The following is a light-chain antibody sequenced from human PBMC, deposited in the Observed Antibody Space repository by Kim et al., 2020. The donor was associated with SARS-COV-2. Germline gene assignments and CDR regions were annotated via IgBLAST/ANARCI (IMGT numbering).Light chain of an antibody. J-gene: IGKJ2*01. V-gene: IGKV1-39*01. CDR2: SAS. Sequence: SASVGDRVTITCRASHTITYYLNWYQQKPGKAPKLLIFSASNLQSGVPSRFSGSGSGTDFTLTISSLQPEDFATYFCQQTYVTPYSFGQGTKLEI. CDR1: HTITYY. CDR3: QQTYVTPYS.